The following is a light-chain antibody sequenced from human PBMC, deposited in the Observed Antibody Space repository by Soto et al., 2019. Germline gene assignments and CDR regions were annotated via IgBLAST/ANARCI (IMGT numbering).Light chain of an antibody. CDR3: HQYASSFGT. Sequence: EIVLTQSPGTLSLSPGEGATLSCRASRSINSNFLAWYQQKPGQGPRLLIYGASSRATGIPDRFSGSGSGTNFALTISRLEPEDFALYYCHQYASSFGTFGQGTKVDIK. CDR2: GAS. V-gene: IGKV3-20*01. CDR1: RSINSNF. J-gene: IGKJ1*01.